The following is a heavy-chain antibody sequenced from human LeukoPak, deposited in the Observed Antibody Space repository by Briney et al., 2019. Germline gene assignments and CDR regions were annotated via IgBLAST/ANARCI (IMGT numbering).Heavy chain of an antibody. J-gene: IGHJ4*02. V-gene: IGHV3-33*01. CDR3: ARETVGTMSD. CDR2: VCPNGRIT. D-gene: IGHD1-26*01. CDR1: GFTFETFG. Sequence: GGSLRLSCAASGFTFETFGMHWVRQSPGKGLEWVGVVCPNGRITHYGDSVQGRFTISRDNSNSTLYLQMNSLRAEDTGLYYCARETVGTMSDWGQGTLVTVSS.